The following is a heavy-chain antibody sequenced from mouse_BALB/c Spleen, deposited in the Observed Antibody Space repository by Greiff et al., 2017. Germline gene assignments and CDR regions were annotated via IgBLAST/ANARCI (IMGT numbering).Heavy chain of an antibody. CDR2: ISSGGSYT. CDR3: ARFYDGPFDY. CDR1: GFTFSSYG. Sequence: EVMLVESGGDLVKPGGSLKLSCAASGFTFSSYGMSWVRQTPDKRLEWVATISSGGSYTYYPDSVKGRFTISRDNAKNTLYLQMSSLKSEDTAMYYCARFYDGPFDYWGQGTTLTVSS. J-gene: IGHJ2*01. D-gene: IGHD2-3*01. V-gene: IGHV5-6*02.